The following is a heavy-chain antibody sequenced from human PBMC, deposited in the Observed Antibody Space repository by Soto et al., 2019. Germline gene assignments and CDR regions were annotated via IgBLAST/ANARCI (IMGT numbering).Heavy chain of an antibody. CDR3: ARDVYGKFDY. CDR1: GYTFTSYG. Sequence: QVQLVQSGPEVKKPGASVKVSCKAFGYTFTSYGISWVRQAPGQGLEWMGWISTYSSHTNLAQKLQVRVTMTKDTSTSTAYMELRSLRSDDTAVYYCARDVYGKFDYGGQGTLVTVSS. D-gene: IGHD4-17*01. CDR2: ISTYSSHT. J-gene: IGHJ4*02. V-gene: IGHV1-18*01.